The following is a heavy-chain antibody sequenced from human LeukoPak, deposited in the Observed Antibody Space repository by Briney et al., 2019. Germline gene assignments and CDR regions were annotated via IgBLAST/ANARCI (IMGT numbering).Heavy chain of an antibody. J-gene: IGHJ4*02. CDR1: GFTFSSYG. D-gene: IGHD1-26*01. CDR2: ISGSGGST. V-gene: IGHV3-23*01. Sequence: GGSLRLSCAASGFTFSSYGMSWVRQAPGKGLEWVSAISGSGGSTYYADSVKGRFTISRDNSKNTLYLQMNSLRAEDTAVYYCAKDWRESGSYYALYFDYWGQGTLVTVSS. CDR3: AKDWRESGSYYALYFDY.